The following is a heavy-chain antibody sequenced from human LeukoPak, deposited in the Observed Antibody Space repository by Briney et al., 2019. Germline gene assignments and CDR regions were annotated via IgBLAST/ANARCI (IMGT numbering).Heavy chain of an antibody. J-gene: IGHJ4*02. D-gene: IGHD3-10*01. CDR3: AKGNDY. CDR1: GGSISSYY. V-gene: IGHV4-59*01. Sequence: SETLSLTCTVSGGSISSYYWSWIRQPPGKGLEWIGYIYYSGSTNYNPSLKSRVTISVDTSKNQFSLKLSSVTAADTAVYYCAKGNDYWGQGTLVSVSS. CDR2: IYYSGST.